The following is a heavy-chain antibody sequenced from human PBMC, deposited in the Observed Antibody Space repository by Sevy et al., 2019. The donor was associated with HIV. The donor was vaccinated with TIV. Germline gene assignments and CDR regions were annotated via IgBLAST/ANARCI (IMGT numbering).Heavy chain of an antibody. CDR2: IWYDGTNK. D-gene: IGHD6-19*01. J-gene: IGHJ6*02. CDR3: AKGARAQWLVDDYYGLDV. V-gene: IGHV3-33*06. Sequence: GGSLRLSCAASGFTFSMYGMHWVRQAPGKGLEWVAMIWYDGTNKLYGDSVKGRFTISRDNSKNTLYLQLNSLRAEDTAVYYCAKGARAQWLVDDYYGLDVWGQGTTVTVSS. CDR1: GFTFSMYG.